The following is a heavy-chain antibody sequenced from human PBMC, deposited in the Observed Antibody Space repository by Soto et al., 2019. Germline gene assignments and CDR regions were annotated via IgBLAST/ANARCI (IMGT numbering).Heavy chain of an antibody. CDR3: ARGWKVAGDAFDI. J-gene: IGHJ3*02. D-gene: IGHD1-1*01. V-gene: IGHV5-51*01. CDR1: GYNFAVYW. Sequence: GESLKLSCKGSGYNFAVYWIGWVRQMPGKGLEWMGMIYPGDSDTRYSPSFQGQVTISVDKSISTAYLQWSSLQASDTAMYYCARGWKVAGDAFDIWGHGTLVTLXS. CDR2: IYPGDSDT.